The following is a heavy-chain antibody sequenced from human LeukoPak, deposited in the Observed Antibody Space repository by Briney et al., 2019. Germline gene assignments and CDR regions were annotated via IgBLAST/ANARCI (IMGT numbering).Heavy chain of an antibody. CDR1: GFTFSSYA. CDR2: ISYDGSNE. V-gene: IGHV3-30-3*01. D-gene: IGHD5/OR15-5a*01. J-gene: IGHJ4*02. Sequence: GGSLRLSCAASGFTFSSYAMHWVRQAPGKGLEWVAVISYDGSNEYYTDSVKGRFTISRDNSKTTLYLQMNSLSSEDTAVYYCARGSVWLLDYWGQGTLVTVSS. CDR3: ARGSVWLLDY.